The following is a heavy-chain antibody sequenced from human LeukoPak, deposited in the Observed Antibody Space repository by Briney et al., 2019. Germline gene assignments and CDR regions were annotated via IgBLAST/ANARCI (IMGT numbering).Heavy chain of an antibody. CDR1: GFTFSSYS. J-gene: IGHJ6*03. D-gene: IGHD3-9*01. CDR2: ITSTSNYI. Sequence: GGSLRLSCAASGFTFSSYSMNWVRQAPGKGLEWVSSITSTSNYIYYADSVKGRFTFSRDNAKSSLYLQMDSLRAEDTAVYYCARAPTYYDIFYMDVWGKGTTVTVSS. CDR3: ARAPTYYDIFYMDV. V-gene: IGHV3-21*01.